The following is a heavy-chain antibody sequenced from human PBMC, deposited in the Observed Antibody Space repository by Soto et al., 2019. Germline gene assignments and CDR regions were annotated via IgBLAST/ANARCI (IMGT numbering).Heavy chain of an antibody. J-gene: IGHJ4*02. Sequence: QLQLQESGPGLVKPSETLSLTCTVSGGSISSSSYYWGWIRQPPGKGLEWIGSIYYSGSTYYNPSLKSRVTIAVDTSKNQFSLKLSSVTAADPAVYYCARRGGYPTIDYWGQGTLVTVSS. D-gene: IGHD1-26*01. CDR3: ARRGGYPTIDY. V-gene: IGHV4-39*01. CDR2: IYYSGST. CDR1: GGSISSSSYY.